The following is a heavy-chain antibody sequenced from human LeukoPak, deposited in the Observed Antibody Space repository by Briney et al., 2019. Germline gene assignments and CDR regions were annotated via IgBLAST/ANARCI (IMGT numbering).Heavy chain of an antibody. CDR3: ARLAKYSSLDY. J-gene: IGHJ4*02. CDR1: GGSISSGDYC. D-gene: IGHD6-6*01. Sequence: PSETLSLTCTVSGGSISSGDYCWSWIRQPPGKGLEWIGYIYYSGSTNYNPSLKSRVTISVDTSKNQFSLKLSSVTAADTAVYYCARLAKYSSLDYWGQGTLVTVSS. V-gene: IGHV4-61*08. CDR2: IYYSGST.